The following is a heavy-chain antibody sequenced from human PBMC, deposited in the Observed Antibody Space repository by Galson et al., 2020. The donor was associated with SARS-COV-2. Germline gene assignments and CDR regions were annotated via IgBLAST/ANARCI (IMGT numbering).Heavy chain of an antibody. D-gene: IGHD3-22*01. J-gene: IGHJ5*02. V-gene: IGHV7-4-1*02. Sequence: ASVKVSCKASGYTFTSYAMNWVRQAPGQGLEWMGWINTNTGNPTYAQGFTGRFVFSLDTSVSTAYLQISSLKAEDTAVYYCARKGPYYYDSSGYYYVNWFDPWGQGTLVTVSS. CDR2: INTNTGNP. CDR1: GYTFTSYA. CDR3: ARKGPYYYDSSGYYYVNWFDP.